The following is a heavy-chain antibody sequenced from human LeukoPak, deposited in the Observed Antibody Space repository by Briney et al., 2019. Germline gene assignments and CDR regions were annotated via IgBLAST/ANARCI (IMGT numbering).Heavy chain of an antibody. V-gene: IGHV4-59*01. CDR3: ASHHSPGYSYGFLKSWFDP. CDR2: IYYSGST. Sequence: KSSETLSLTCTVSGGSISSYYWSWIRQPPGKGLEWIGYIYYSGSTNYNPSLKSRVTISVDTSKNQFSLKLSSVTAADTAVYYCASHHSPGYSYGFLKSWFDPWGQGTLVTVSS. D-gene: IGHD5-18*01. J-gene: IGHJ5*02. CDR1: GGSISSYY.